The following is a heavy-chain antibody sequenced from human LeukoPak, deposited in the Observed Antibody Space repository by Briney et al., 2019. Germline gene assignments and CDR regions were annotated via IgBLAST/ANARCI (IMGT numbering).Heavy chain of an antibody. V-gene: IGHV4-34*01. CDR3: ARGEGAYGGNSVTSFDY. CDR1: GGSFSGYY. J-gene: IGHJ4*02. Sequence: SETLSLTCAVYGGSFSGYYWSWIRQPPGKGLEWIGEINHSGSTNYNPSLKSRVTISVDTSKNQFSLKLSSVTAADTAVYYCARGEGAYGGNSVTSFDYWGQGTLVIVSS. CDR2: INHSGST. D-gene: IGHD4-23*01.